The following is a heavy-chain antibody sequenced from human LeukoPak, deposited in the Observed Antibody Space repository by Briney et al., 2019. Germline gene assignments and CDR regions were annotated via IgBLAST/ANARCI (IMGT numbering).Heavy chain of an antibody. CDR2: IIPILGIA. CDR3: ARDGGYSYGGLDYYYYGMDV. D-gene: IGHD5-18*01. Sequence: SVKVSCKASGYTFTGYYMHWVRQAPGRGLEWMGRIIPILGIANYAQKFQGRVTITADKSTSTAYMELSSLRSEDTAVYYCARDGGYSYGGLDYYYYGMDVWGQGTTVTVSS. CDR1: GYTFTGYY. V-gene: IGHV1-69*04. J-gene: IGHJ6*02.